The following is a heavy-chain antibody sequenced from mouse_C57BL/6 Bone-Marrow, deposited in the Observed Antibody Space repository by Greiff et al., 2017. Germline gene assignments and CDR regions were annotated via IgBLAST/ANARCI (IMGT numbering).Heavy chain of an antibody. D-gene: IGHD6-2*01. J-gene: IGHJ3*01. CDR3: ARRQYLPAWFAY. CDR2: IYPRSGNT. Sequence: VQLQQSGAELARPGASVKLSCKASGYTFTSYGISWVKQRTGKGLEWIGEIYPRSGNTYYNEQFKGKATLTVDKSSSTAYMEIRSLTSEDSAVYFCARRQYLPAWFAYWGQGTLVTVSA. CDR1: GYTFTSYG. V-gene: IGHV1-81*01.